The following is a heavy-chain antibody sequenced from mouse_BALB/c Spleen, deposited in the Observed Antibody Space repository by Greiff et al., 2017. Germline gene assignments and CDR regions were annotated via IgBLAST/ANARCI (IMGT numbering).Heavy chain of an antibody. CDR1: GYSITSDYA. D-gene: IGHD1-1*01. Sequence: EVQLQESGPGLVKPSQSLSLTCTVTGYSITSDYAWNWIRQFPGNKLEWMGYISYSGSTSYNPSLKSRISITRDTSKNQFFLQLNSVTTEDTATYYCASRYYYGSRGNAMDYWGQGTSVTVSS. CDR3: ASRYYYGSRGNAMDY. J-gene: IGHJ4*01. CDR2: ISYSGST. V-gene: IGHV3-2*02.